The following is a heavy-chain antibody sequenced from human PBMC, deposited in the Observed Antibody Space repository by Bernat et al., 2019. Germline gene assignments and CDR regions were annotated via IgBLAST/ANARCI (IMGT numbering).Heavy chain of an antibody. CDR1: GFTFSNYA. CDR3: AKDRSSGWTYFDY. V-gene: IGHV3-23*04. Sequence: EVQLVESGGGLVQPGGSLRLSCVASGFTFSNYAMSWVLQAPGKGLECVSGITGSGGSTYYADSVKGRFTISRDNSKSKLYLQMNSLRAEDTAVYYCAKDRSSGWTYFDYWGQRTLVTVSA. D-gene: IGHD6-19*01. CDR2: ITGSGGST. J-gene: IGHJ4*02.